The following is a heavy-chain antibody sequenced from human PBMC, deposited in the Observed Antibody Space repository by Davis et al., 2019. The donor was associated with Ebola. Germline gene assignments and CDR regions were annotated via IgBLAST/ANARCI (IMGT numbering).Heavy chain of an antibody. Sequence: GESLKISCAASGFTFSSYSMNWVRQAPGKGLEWVSSISSSSSYIYYADSVKGRFTISRDNAKNSLYLQMNSRRAEDTAVYYCARDRGGRGDAFDIWGQGTMVTVSS. CDR3: ARDRGGRGDAFDI. D-gene: IGHD3-10*01. J-gene: IGHJ3*02. V-gene: IGHV3-21*01. CDR1: GFTFSSYS. CDR2: ISSSSSYI.